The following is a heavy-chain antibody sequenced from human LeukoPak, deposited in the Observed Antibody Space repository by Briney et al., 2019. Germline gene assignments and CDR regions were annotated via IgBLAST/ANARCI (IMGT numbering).Heavy chain of an antibody. V-gene: IGHV3-23*01. CDR2: TTGSGGTT. D-gene: IGHD1-1*01. Sequence: PGGSLRLSCAASGFTFSNNAMSWVRQAPGKGLEWVSATTGSGGTTYYADSVKGRFTISRDNSKNTLYLQMNSLRAEDTAVYYCAKGLHNTTPREIDYWGQGTLVTVSS. CDR3: AKGLHNTTPREIDY. J-gene: IGHJ4*02. CDR1: GFTFSNNA.